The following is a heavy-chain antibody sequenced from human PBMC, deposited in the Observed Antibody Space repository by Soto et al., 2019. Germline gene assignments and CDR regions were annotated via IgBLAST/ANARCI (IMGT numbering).Heavy chain of an antibody. D-gene: IGHD1-26*01. V-gene: IGHV3-9*01. CDR2: ISWNGANT. J-gene: IGHJ3*02. CDR3: AKAPGRREGGFDI. CDR1: GFTFDDYA. Sequence: EVQLVESGGGLVQPGRSLRLSCAASGFTFDDYAMHWIRRAPGKGLEWVSGISWNGANTAYGDSVKGRFSISRDNAKKSHYLQMDNLRPEDEAFDDCAKAPGRREGGFDIWGRGTMVSVSS.